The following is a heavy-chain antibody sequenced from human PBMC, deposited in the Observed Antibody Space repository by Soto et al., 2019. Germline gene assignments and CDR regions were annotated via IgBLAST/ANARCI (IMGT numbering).Heavy chain of an antibody. Sequence: PGGSLRLSCAASGFTFSSYGMHWFRQAPGKGLEWVAVIWYDGSNKYYADSVKGRFTISRDNSKNTLYLQMNSLRAEDTAVYYCARVGSSWYYYYYGMDVWGQGTTVTVSS. D-gene: IGHD6-13*01. V-gene: IGHV3-33*08. J-gene: IGHJ6*02. CDR2: IWYDGSNK. CDR1: GFTFSSYG. CDR3: ARVGSSWYYYYYGMDV.